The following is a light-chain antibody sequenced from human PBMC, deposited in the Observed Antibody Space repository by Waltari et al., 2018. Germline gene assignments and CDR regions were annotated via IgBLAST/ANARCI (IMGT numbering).Light chain of an antibody. CDR3: HQYDISPLT. Sequence: EIVLTQSPGTLSLSPGERATLSCRASQTVRTTYLAWYQQKPGQAPTLLIYGASSRATGIPDRFSGSGSVTDFSLTISSLEPEDFAVYYCHQYDISPLTFGGGTKVEIK. CDR2: GAS. V-gene: IGKV3-20*01. J-gene: IGKJ4*01. CDR1: QTVRTTY.